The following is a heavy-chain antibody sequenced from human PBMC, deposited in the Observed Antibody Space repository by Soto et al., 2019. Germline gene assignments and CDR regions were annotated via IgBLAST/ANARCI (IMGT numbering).Heavy chain of an antibody. CDR1: GGSISSGGYY. CDR2: IYYSGST. D-gene: IGHD2-15*01. V-gene: IGHV4-31*03. J-gene: IGHJ4*02. Sequence: SETLSLTCTVSGGSISSGGYYWSWIRQHPGKGLEWIGYIYYSGSTYYNPSLKSRVTISVDTSKNQFSLKLSSVTAADTAVYYCARDQYCSGGSCYSAYFDYWGQGTLVTVSS. CDR3: ARDQYCSGGSCYSAYFDY.